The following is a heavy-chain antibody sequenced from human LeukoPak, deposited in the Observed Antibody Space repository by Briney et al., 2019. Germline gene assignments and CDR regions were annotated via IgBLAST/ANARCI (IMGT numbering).Heavy chain of an antibody. J-gene: IGHJ4*02. CDR1: GFTVSSNY. D-gene: IGHD5-18*01. Sequence: GGSLRLSCAASGFTVSSNYMSWVRQAPGKGLEWVSAISGSGGSTYYADSVKGRFTISRDNSKNTLYLQMNSLRAEDTAVYYCAKTVIQLWFGDYWGQGTLVTVSS. CDR2: ISGSGGST. V-gene: IGHV3-23*01. CDR3: AKTVIQLWFGDY.